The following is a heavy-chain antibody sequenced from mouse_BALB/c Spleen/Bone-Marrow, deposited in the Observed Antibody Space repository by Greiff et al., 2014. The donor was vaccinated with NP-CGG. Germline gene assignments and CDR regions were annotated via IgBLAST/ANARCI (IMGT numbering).Heavy chain of an antibody. D-gene: IGHD2-4*01. J-gene: IGHJ2*01. CDR1: GFNIKDYY. Sequence: EVQLQQSGAELVRSGASVKLSCTASGFNIKDYYMHWVKQRPEQGLEWIGWIDPENGDTEYGPKFQGKATMTADTSSNTAYLQLSSLTSEDTAVYYCNARGDYDFDYFDYWGQGTTLTVSS. CDR3: NARGDYDFDYFDY. CDR2: IDPENGDT. V-gene: IGHV14-4*02.